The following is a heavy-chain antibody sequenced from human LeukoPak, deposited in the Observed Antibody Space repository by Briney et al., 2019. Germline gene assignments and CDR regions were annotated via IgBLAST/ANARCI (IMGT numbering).Heavy chain of an antibody. Sequence: SVTVSFKASGGTFSIYAISWVRQAPGQGLEWMGGIIPIFGTANYAQKFQGRVTITADESTSTAYMELSSLRSEDTAVYYCARDRTEAYYDILTGYYAFDYWGQGTLVTVSS. D-gene: IGHD3-9*01. V-gene: IGHV1-69*13. CDR2: IIPIFGTA. J-gene: IGHJ4*02. CDR1: GGTFSIYA. CDR3: ARDRTEAYYDILTGYYAFDY.